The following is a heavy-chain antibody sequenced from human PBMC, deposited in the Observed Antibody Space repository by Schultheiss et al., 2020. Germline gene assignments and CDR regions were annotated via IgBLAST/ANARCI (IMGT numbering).Heavy chain of an antibody. CDR3: AKDPSTKQLGPPDY. D-gene: IGHD6-6*01. CDR1: GFTVSSNY. Sequence: GGSLRLSCAASGFTVSSNYMSWVRQAPGKGLEWVSVNYSGGSTYYADSVKGRFTISRDNAKNSLYLQMNSLRAEDTALYYCAKDPSTKQLGPPDYWGQGTLVTVSS. J-gene: IGHJ4*02. V-gene: IGHV3-53*05. CDR2: NYSGGST.